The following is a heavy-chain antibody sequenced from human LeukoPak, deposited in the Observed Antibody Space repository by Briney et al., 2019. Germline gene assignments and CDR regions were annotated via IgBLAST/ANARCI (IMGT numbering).Heavy chain of an antibody. V-gene: IGHV3-9*01. Sequence: GGSLRLSCAASGFTFDDYAMHWVRQAPGKGLEWVSGISWNSGRIGYADSVKGRFTISRDNAKNSLYLQMNSLRDEDTAVYYCARVWQDYSGVDYWGQGTLVTVSS. CDR3: ARVWQDYSGVDY. CDR1: GFTFDDYA. D-gene: IGHD2-21*01. J-gene: IGHJ4*02. CDR2: ISWNSGRI.